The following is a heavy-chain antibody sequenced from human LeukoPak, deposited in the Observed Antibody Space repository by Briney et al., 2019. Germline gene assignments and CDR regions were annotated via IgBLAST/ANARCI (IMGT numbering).Heavy chain of an antibody. Sequence: SETLSLTCAVYGGSFSGYYWSWIRQPPGKGLEWIGEINHSGSTNYNPSLKSRVTISADTSKNQSSLKLSSVTAADTAIYYCAKGLGRSGWVDAFNIWGQGTMVTVSS. CDR1: GGSFSGYY. V-gene: IGHV4-34*01. J-gene: IGHJ3*02. CDR3: AKGLGRSGWVDAFNI. CDR2: INHSGST. D-gene: IGHD6-19*01.